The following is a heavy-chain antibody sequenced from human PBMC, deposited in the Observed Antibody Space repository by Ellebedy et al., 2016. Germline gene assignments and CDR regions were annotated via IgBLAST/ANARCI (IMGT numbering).Heavy chain of an antibody. CDR3: ASGAPGYGSGSSRGY. J-gene: IGHJ4*02. Sequence: GESLKISXAASGFTFSNYGMHWVRQAPGKGLQWVAVIFYDGANQYYADSVKGRFTISRDNLKNTLYLQMSSLRAEDTAKYYCASGAPGYGSGSSRGYWGQGTLVTVSS. CDR1: GFTFSNYG. D-gene: IGHD3-10*01. CDR2: IFYDGANQ. V-gene: IGHV3-33*01.